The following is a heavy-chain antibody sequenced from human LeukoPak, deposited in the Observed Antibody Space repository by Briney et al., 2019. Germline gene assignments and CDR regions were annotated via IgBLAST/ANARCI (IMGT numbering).Heavy chain of an antibody. Sequence: KPSETLSLTCTVSGGSINSYYWSWIRRPPGKGLEWIGYIYYSGSTNYNPSLKSRVTISVDRSKNQFSLKLSSVTAADTAVYYCARVGEYSYGRPSDYWGQGTLVTVSS. CDR1: GGSINSYY. J-gene: IGHJ4*02. D-gene: IGHD5-18*01. V-gene: IGHV4-59*12. CDR3: ARVGEYSYGRPSDY. CDR2: IYYSGST.